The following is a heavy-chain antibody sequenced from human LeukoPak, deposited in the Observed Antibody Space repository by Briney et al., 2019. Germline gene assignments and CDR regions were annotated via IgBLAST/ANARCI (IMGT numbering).Heavy chain of an antibody. CDR3: ARDAGSGRLLPY. CDR1: GFTFSSYS. D-gene: IGHD3-10*01. J-gene: IGHJ4*02. CDR2: ISSSSSYI. Sequence: PGGSLRLSCAASGFTFSSYSMNRVRQAPGKGLEWVSSISSSSSYIYYADSVKGRFTISRDNAKNSLYLQMNSLRAEDTAVYYCARDAGSGRLLPYWGQGTLVTVSS. V-gene: IGHV3-21*01.